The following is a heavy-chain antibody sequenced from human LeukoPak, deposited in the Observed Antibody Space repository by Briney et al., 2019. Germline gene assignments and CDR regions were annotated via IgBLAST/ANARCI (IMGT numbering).Heavy chain of an antibody. J-gene: IGHJ4*02. Sequence: ASVKVSCKASGYTFTGYYMHWVRQAPGQGLEWMGWINPNSGGTNYAQKFQGRVTMTRDTSISTAYMELSRLRSDDTAVYYRARAGTVISFYFDYWGQGTLVTVSS. V-gene: IGHV1-2*02. CDR3: ARAGTVISFYFDY. CDR2: INPNSGGT. CDR1: GYTFTGYY. D-gene: IGHD2-21*02.